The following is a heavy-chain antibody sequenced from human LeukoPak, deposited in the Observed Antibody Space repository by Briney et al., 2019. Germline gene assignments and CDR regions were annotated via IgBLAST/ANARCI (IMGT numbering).Heavy chain of an antibody. Sequence: GVSLRLSCAASGFTFSSYAMSWVRQAPGKGLEWVSGTGSTGVSTFYADSVKGRFTVSRDNSKNTLSLQMNSLRAEDTAVYYCAKDPGVVPAHYFDYWGQGTLVTVSS. CDR1: GFTFSSYA. J-gene: IGHJ4*02. D-gene: IGHD2-2*01. CDR2: TGSTGVST. V-gene: IGHV3-23*01. CDR3: AKDPGVVPAHYFDY.